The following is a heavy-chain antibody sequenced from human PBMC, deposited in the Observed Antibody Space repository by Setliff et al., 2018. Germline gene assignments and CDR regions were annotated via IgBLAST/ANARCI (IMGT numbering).Heavy chain of an antibody. CDR3: ARGRGTPSYNFWIFDF. CDR1: GGSFSDYF. J-gene: IGHJ4*02. Sequence: SETRSLTCAVYGGSFSDYFWSWIRQPPGKGLEWISEINHGRTTNFNPSLKSRVTISVDTSKNQFSLTLSSVTAADTAVYYCARGRGTPSYNFWIFDFWSQGTLVTVSS. CDR2: INHGRTT. D-gene: IGHD3-3*01. V-gene: IGHV4-34*01.